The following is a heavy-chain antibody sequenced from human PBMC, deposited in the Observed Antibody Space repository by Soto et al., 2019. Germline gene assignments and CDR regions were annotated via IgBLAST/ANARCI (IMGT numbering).Heavy chain of an antibody. CDR3: AREGSAARVYYYYYYGMDV. CDR1: GGTFSSYG. V-gene: IGHV1-18*01. J-gene: IGHJ6*02. Sequence: ASVKVSCKASGGTFSSYGISWVRQAPGQGLEWMGWISAYNGNTNYAQKLQGRVTMTTDTSTSTAYMELRSLRSDDTAVYYCAREGSAARVYYYYYYGMDVWGQGTTVTVSS. D-gene: IGHD6-6*01. CDR2: ISAYNGNT.